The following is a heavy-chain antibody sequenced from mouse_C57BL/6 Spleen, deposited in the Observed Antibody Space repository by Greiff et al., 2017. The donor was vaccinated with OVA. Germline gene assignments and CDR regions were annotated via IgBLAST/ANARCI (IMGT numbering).Heavy chain of an antibody. CDR2: INYDGSST. J-gene: IGHJ4*01. V-gene: IGHV5-16*01. CDR3: ARDRKGGAMDY. Sequence: EVKLVESEGGLVQPGSSMKLSCTASGFTFSDYYMAWVRQVPEKGLEWVANINYDGSSTYYLDSLKSRFIISRDNAKNILYLQMSSLKSEDTATYYCARDRKGGAMDYWGQGTSVTVSS. CDR1: GFTFSDYY.